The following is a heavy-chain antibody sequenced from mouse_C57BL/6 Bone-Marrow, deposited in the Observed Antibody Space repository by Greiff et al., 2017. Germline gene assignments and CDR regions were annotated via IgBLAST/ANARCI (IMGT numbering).Heavy chain of an antibody. CDR3: AHYYGSSGDY. J-gene: IGHJ4*01. Sequence: QFQLQQSGAELVRPGASVKLSCKASGYTFTDYYINWVKQGPGQGLEWITRIYPGSGNTYYNETFKGKATLTAEKSSSTAYMQLSSLTSEDSAVYFCAHYYGSSGDYWGQGTSVTVSS. CDR2: IYPGSGNT. CDR1: GYTFTDYY. D-gene: IGHD1-1*01. V-gene: IGHV1-76*01.